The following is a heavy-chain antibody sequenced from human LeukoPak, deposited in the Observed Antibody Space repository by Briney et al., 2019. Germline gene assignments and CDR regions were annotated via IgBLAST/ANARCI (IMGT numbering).Heavy chain of an antibody. CDR2: INHSGST. CDR1: GGSFSGYY. CDR3: ARVPAKPYCSSTSCYVIWFDP. V-gene: IGHV4-34*01. D-gene: IGHD2-2*01. J-gene: IGHJ5*02. Sequence: SETLSLTCAVYGGSFSGYYWSWIRQPPGKGLEWIGEINHSGSTNYNPSLKSRVTISVDTSKNQFSLKLSSVTAADTAVYYCARVPAKPYCSSTSCYVIWFDPWGQGTLVTVPS.